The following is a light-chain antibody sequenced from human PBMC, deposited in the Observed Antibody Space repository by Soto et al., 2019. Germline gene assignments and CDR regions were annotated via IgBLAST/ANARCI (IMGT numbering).Light chain of an antibody. Sequence: QSALTQPASVSGSPGQSIAISCTGTSTDVGGYNYVSWYQQHPGKAPKLMIYEVSNRPSGVSNRFSGAKSGNTASLTISGLQAEDEADYYCSSYTSDSNLVFGGGT. CDR3: SSYTSDSNLV. CDR1: STDVGGYNY. V-gene: IGLV2-14*01. J-gene: IGLJ3*02. CDR2: EVS.